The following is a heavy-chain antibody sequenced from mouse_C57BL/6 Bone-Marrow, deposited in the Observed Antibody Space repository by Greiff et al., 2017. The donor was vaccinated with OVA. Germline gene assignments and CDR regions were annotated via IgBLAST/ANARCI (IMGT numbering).Heavy chain of an antibody. CDR1: GYTFTSYW. CDR2: IDPSDSYT. Sequence: VQLQQSGAELVKPGASVKLSCKASGYTFTSYWMQWVKQRPGQGLEWIGEIDPSDSYTNYNQKFKGKATLTVDTSSSTAYMQLSSLTSEDSAVYYCARDGSNYVTYAMDYWGQGTSVTVSS. V-gene: IGHV1-50*01. D-gene: IGHD2-5*01. J-gene: IGHJ4*01. CDR3: ARDGSNYVTYAMDY.